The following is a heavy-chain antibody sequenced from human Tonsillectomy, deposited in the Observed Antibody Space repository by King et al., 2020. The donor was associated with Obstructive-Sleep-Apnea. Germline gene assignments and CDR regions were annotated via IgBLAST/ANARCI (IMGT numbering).Heavy chain of an antibody. D-gene: IGHD2-21*01. CDR3: ARHPRLAVGNWYFDL. J-gene: IGHJ2*01. Sequence: QLQESGPGLVKPSETLSLTCTVSGGSISSYYWSWIRPPPGKGLEWIGYIYYSGSTNYNPSLKSRVTISVDTSKNQFSLKLSSVTAADTAVYYCARHPRLAVGNWYFDLWGRGTLVTVSS. CDR2: IYYSGST. V-gene: IGHV4-59*08. CDR1: GGSISSYY.